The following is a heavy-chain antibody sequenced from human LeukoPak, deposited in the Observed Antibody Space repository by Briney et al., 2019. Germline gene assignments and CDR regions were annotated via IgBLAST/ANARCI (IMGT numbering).Heavy chain of an antibody. CDR1: GGSISSSTYY. CDR2: IYYSGST. Sequence: SETLSLTCTVSGGSISSSTYYWGWIRRPPGKGLEWIGSIYYSGSTYYNPSLKSRVTASVDTSKNQFSPKLSSVTAADTAVYYCVRGSTLRHYQYWGQGTLVTVSS. V-gene: IGHV4-39*01. J-gene: IGHJ4*02. CDR3: VRGSTLRHYQY. D-gene: IGHD3-16*01.